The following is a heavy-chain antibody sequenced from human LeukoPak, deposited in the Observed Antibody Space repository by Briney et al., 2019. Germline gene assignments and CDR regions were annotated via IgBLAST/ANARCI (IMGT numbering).Heavy chain of an antibody. D-gene: IGHD2-2*01. Sequence: SVKVSCKASGGSFSSYAISWVRQAPGQGLEWMGGIIPIFGTANYAQKFQGRVTITADESPSTACMELSSLRSEDTAVYYCARLRGPAAMMADYWGQGTLVTVSS. CDR1: GGSFSSYA. V-gene: IGHV1-69*01. CDR2: IIPIFGTA. J-gene: IGHJ4*02. CDR3: ARLRGPAAMMADY.